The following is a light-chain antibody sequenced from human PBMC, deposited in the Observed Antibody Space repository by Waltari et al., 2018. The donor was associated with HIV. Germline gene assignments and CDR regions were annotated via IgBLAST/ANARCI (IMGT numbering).Light chain of an antibody. CDR3: HSRDSNRDRHV. CDR2: GGN. V-gene: IGLV3-19*01. CDR1: SLRRFF. Sequence: SSELTQDPVVSVALGQTIKITCQGDSLRRFFSNWYQPRPGQAPVLVVYGGNRRPSGIPGRFFDSNSGNTTSFIISNTEAVDEADYFCHSRDSNRDRHVFGGGTRVSVL. J-gene: IGLJ1*01.